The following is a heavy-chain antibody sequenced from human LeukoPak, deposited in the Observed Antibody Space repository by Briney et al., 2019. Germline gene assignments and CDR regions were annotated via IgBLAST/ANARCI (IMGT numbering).Heavy chain of an antibody. D-gene: IGHD6-13*01. CDR1: GFTFSSYW. V-gene: IGHV3-7*03. J-gene: IGHJ4*02. CDR2: IKQDGSEK. Sequence: GRSLRLSCAASGFTFSSYWMSWVRQAPGKGLEWVANIKQDGSEKYYVDSVKGRFTISRDNAKNSLYLQMNSLRAEDTAVYYCAKDPKELAGYSSSWYSNWGQGTLVTVSS. CDR3: AKDPKELAGYSSSWYSN.